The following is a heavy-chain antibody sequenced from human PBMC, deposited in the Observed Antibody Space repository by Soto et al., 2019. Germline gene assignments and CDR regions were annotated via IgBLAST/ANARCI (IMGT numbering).Heavy chain of an antibody. CDR1: AFTFSSYG. CDR2: IWFDGSNK. J-gene: IGHJ6*02. D-gene: IGHD5-12*01. Sequence: QVQLVESGGGGVQPGRSLRLSCAASAFTFSSYGMHWVRQAPGKGLEWVAIIWFDGSNKYYADSVKGRFTISRDNSKNTLYLQMNSLRAEDTAVYYCARAGQYSGYDYYYYYGMDVWGQGTTVTVSS. CDR3: ARAGQYSGYDYYYYYGMDV. V-gene: IGHV3-33*01.